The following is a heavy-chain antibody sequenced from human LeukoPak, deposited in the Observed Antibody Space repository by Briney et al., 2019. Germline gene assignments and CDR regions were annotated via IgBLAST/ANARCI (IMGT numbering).Heavy chain of an antibody. CDR3: ARHGSRYYYDSSGYKSLYYFDY. V-gene: IGHV4-59*08. CDR1: GGSISSYY. J-gene: IGHJ4*02. CDR2: IYYSGST. Sequence: SGTLSLTCTVSGGSISSYYWSWIRQPPGEGLGWVGYIYYSGSTNYNPSLKSRVTISVDTSKNQFSLKLSSVTAADTAVYYCARHGSRYYYDSSGYKSLYYFDYWGQGTLVTVSS. D-gene: IGHD3-22*01.